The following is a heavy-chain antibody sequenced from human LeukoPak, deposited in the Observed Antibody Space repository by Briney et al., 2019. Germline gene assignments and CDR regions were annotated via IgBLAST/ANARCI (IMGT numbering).Heavy chain of an antibody. J-gene: IGHJ4*02. Sequence: PSGTLSLTCAVSGDSVNNTNWWTWVRQSPGKGLEWIGEIFHSGVTNYNPSLRSRVTIAIDTSKSQFSLTAADTAVYYCARQSFAPFQVGPETPIESWGQGTLVTVSS. CDR3: ARQSFAPFQVGPETPIES. CDR2: IFHSGVT. CDR1: GDSVNNTNW. D-gene: IGHD1-26*01. V-gene: IGHV4-4*02.